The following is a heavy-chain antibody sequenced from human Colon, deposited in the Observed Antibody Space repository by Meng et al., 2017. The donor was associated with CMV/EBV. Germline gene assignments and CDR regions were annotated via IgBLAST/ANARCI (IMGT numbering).Heavy chain of an antibody. J-gene: IGHJ4*02. D-gene: IGHD1-26*01. CDR2: IRNKVNSYTT. Sequence: GESLKISCAASGFTFSDHYIDWVRQAPGKGLGWVGRIRNKVNSYTTLYAASVEGRFTVSRDDSKNSVFLQMNSLKTEDTAVYYCARVRKGMVGQTTFDYWGQGTLVTVSS. CDR1: GFTFSDHY. V-gene: IGHV3-72*01. CDR3: ARVRKGMVGQTTFDY.